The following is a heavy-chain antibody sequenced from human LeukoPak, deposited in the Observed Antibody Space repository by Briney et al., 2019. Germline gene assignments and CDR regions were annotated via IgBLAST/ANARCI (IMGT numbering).Heavy chain of an antibody. CDR2: ISGSGGST. CDR1: GFTFSSYA. V-gene: IGHV3-23*01. Sequence: PGGSLRLSCAASGFTFSSYAMSWVRQAPGKGLEWVSAISGSGGSTYYADSVKGRFTISRDNSKNTLYLQMNSQRAEDTAVYYCAKDYYDSSSTYYFDYWGQGTLVTVSS. CDR3: AKDYYDSSSTYYFDY. D-gene: IGHD3-22*01. J-gene: IGHJ4*02.